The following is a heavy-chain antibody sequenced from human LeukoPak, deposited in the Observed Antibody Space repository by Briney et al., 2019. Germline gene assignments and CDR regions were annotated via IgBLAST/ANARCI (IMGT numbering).Heavy chain of an antibody. CDR3: ASLSCCSTSCYVGYFDY. V-gene: IGHV4-59*08. CDR1: GGSISSYY. Sequence: PSETLSLTCTVSGGSISSYYWSWIRQPPGKGLEWIGYIYYSGSTNYNPSLKSRVTISVDTSKNQFSLKLSSVTAADTAVYYCASLSCCSTSCYVGYFDYWGQGTLVTVSS. D-gene: IGHD2-2*01. J-gene: IGHJ4*02. CDR2: IYYSGST.